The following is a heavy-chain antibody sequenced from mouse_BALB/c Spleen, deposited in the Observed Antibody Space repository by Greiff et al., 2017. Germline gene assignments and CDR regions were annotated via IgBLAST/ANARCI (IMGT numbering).Heavy chain of an antibody. CDR2: IWAGGST. Sequence: VKLMESGPGLVAPSQSLSITCTVSGFSLTSYGVHWVRQPPGKGLEWLGVIWAGGSTNYNSALMSRLSISKDNSKSQVFLKMNSLQTDDTAMYYCASPNYYGSSFWFAYWGQGTLVTVSA. CDR3: ASPNYYGSSFWFAY. CDR1: GFSLTSYG. V-gene: IGHV2-9*02. J-gene: IGHJ3*01. D-gene: IGHD1-1*01.